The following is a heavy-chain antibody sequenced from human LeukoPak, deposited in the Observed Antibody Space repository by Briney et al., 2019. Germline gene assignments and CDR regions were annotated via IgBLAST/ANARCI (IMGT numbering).Heavy chain of an antibody. J-gene: IGHJ4*02. V-gene: IGHV1-69*05. CDR1: GYTFTSYG. CDR2: IVPIFGTA. Sequence: SVKVSCKASGYTFTSYGISWVRQAPGQGLEWMGGIVPIFGTANYAQKFQGRVTITTDESTSTAYMELSSLRSEDTAVYYCARDLGAAAGALGLFFDYWGQGTLVTVSS. D-gene: IGHD6-13*01. CDR3: ARDLGAAAGALGLFFDY.